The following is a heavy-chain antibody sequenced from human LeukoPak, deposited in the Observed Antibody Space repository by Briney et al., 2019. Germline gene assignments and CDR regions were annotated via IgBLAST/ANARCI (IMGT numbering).Heavy chain of an antibody. Sequence: SQTLSLTCPVSGDFISSGDYYWTWLRQHPGKGLEWFGCIYYSGSTYYNLSLKSRVILSPDTSKNDFSLKRSSVTAADTAVYYCARVREATIAPFFDYWGQGTLVSVSS. J-gene: IGHJ4*02. CDR3: ARVREATIAPFFDY. V-gene: IGHV4-31*03. D-gene: IGHD6-13*01. CDR2: IYYSGST. CDR1: GDFISSGDYY.